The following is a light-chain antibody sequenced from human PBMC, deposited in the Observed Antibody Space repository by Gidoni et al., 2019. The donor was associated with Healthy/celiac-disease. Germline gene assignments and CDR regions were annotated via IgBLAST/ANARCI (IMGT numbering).Light chain of an antibody. Sequence: DIQMTQSPSTLSASVGDRVTITCRASQSISSWLAWYQQKPGKAPKLLFYKASSLESGVPSRFSGSGSGTEFTLTISSLQPDDFATYYCQQRWTFXQXTKVXIK. V-gene: IGKV1-5*03. CDR3: QQRWT. CDR2: KAS. J-gene: IGKJ1*01. CDR1: QSISSW.